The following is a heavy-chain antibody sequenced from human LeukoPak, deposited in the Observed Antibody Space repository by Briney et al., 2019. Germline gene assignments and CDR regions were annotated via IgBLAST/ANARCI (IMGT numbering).Heavy chain of an antibody. CDR2: ISAYNGNT. CDR3: ARVLLGFGGLTSFDY. Sequence: GASVKVSRKASGYTFTSYGFSWVRQAPGQGLEWMGWISAYNGNTNNAQKLQGRVTMTTDTSTSTAYMERRSLRSDDTAVYYCARVLLGFGGLTSFDYWGQGTLVTVSS. V-gene: IGHV1-18*01. CDR1: GYTFTSYG. J-gene: IGHJ4*02. D-gene: IGHD3-10*01.